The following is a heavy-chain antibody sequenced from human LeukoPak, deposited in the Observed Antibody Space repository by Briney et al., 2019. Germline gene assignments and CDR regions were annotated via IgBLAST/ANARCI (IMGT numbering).Heavy chain of an antibody. CDR3: VRGWGFDY. J-gene: IGHJ4*02. CDR2: IGTAGDT. D-gene: IGHD7-27*01. Sequence: GGSLRLSCAASGXTFSSYDMYWVRQATGKGLEWVSGIGTAGDTYYPDSVKGRFTISRENAKNSLYLQMNSLRAGDTAVYYCVRGWGFDYWGQGTLVTVSS. CDR1: GXTFSSYD. V-gene: IGHV3-13*04.